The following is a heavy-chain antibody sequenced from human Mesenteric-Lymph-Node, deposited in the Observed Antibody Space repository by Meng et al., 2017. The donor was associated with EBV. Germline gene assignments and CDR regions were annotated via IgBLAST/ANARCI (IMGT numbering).Heavy chain of an antibody. CDR3: ARLGNGH. V-gene: IGHV4-34*01. CDR2: INHSGTT. CDR1: GWSFSGYY. Sequence: VQVRQWGSGRLQPSATLSLTCAVYGWSFSGYYWRWLRQPPGKGLEWIGEINHSGTTNYNPSLESRVTISVDTSKNQLSLKLTSLTAADTAVYYCARLGNGHWGQGTLVTVSS. J-gene: IGHJ4*02.